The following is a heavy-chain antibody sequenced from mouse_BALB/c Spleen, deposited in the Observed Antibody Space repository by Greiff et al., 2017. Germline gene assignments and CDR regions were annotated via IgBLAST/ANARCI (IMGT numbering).Heavy chain of an antibody. CDR3: AREGYYGSSYEAY. Sequence: EVQLQESGPGLVKPSQSLSLTCSVTGYSITSGYYWNWIRQFPGNKLEWMGYISYDGSNNYNPSLKNRISITRDTSKNQFFLKLNSVTTEDTATYYCAREGYYGSSYEAYWGQGTLVTVAA. D-gene: IGHD1-1*01. CDR2: ISYDGSN. CDR1: GYSITSGYY. V-gene: IGHV3-6*02. J-gene: IGHJ3*01.